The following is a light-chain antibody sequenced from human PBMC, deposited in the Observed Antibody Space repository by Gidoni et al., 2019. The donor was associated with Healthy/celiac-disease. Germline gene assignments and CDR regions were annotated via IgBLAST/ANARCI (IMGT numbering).Light chain of an antibody. J-gene: IGKJ1*01. CDR3: QQYYSTPLT. CDR2: WAS. Sequence: DIVLTQSPDSLAVSLGERATINCKSSQSVLYSSNNKNYLAWYQQKPGQPPKLLIYWASPRESGVTDRVSGSGSGTDFTLTISSLQAEDVAVYYCQQYYSTPLTFGQGTKVEIK. V-gene: IGKV4-1*01. CDR1: QSVLYSSNNKNY.